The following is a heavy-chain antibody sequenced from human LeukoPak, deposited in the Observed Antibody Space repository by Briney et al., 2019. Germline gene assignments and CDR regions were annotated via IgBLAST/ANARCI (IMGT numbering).Heavy chain of an antibody. V-gene: IGHV1-18*01. Sequence: ASVKVSCKASGYTFNSYGISWVRQAPGQGLEWMGWISAYNGNTNYAQKLQGRVTMTTDTSTSTAYMELRSLRSDDTAVYYCARDSRIAVAGFYYYYGMDVWGQGTTVTVSS. D-gene: IGHD6-19*01. CDR2: ISAYNGNT. CDR1: GYTFNSYG. CDR3: ARDSRIAVAGFYYYYGMDV. J-gene: IGHJ6*02.